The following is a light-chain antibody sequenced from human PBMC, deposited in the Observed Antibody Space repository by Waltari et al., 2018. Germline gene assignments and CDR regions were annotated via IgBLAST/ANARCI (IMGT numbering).Light chain of an antibody. CDR2: QDS. J-gene: IGLJ2*01. Sequence: SYELTQPPSVSVSPGQTASITCSGDKLGDKYVSWYQPKPGQSPVLVIYQDSQRPSGIPERFSGSNSGNTATLTISGTQAMDEADYYCQAWDSSTVVFGGGTKLTVL. CDR1: KLGDKY. CDR3: QAWDSSTVV. V-gene: IGLV3-1*01.